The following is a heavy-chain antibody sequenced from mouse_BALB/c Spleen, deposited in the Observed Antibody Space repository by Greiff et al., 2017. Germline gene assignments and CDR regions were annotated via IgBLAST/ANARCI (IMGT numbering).Heavy chain of an antibody. CDR2: ISTYYGDA. D-gene: IGHD4-1*01. Sequence: VQLHQSGAELVRPGVSVKISCKGSGYTFTDYAMHWVKQSHAKSLEWIGVISTYYGDASYNQKFKGKATMTVDKSSSTAYMELARLTSEDSAIYYCARGGTGFAYWGQGTLVTVSA. CDR3: ARGGTGFAY. CDR1: GYTFTDYA. V-gene: IGHV1S137*01. J-gene: IGHJ3*01.